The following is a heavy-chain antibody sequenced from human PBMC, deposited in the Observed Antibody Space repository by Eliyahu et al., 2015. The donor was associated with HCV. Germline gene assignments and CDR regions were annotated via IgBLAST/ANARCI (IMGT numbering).Heavy chain of an antibody. Sequence: VQLVXSGGXVVQPGRSLRLXCAAAGFRFXSXAMHWFRQAPGKGLEWVAAISYDGTXEPYAGFVKGRFTISRDNSKDTLFLQMNSLRAEDTAVYFCARDIGVGGGVGTPDCWGQGTLVTVSS. J-gene: IGHJ4*02. V-gene: IGHV3-30*04. CDR3: ARDIGVGGGVGTPDC. D-gene: IGHD3-3*01. CDR1: GFRFXSXA. CDR2: ISYDGTXE.